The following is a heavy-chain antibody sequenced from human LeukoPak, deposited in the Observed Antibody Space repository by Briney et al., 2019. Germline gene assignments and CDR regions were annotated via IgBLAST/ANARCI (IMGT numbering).Heavy chain of an antibody. V-gene: IGHV3-48*03. CDR1: GFTFSSYE. D-gene: IGHD3-10*01. J-gene: IGHJ5*02. CDR3: AKEAQLRYGSGSYSWFDP. CDR2: ISSSGSTI. Sequence: GGSLRLSCAASGFTFSSYEMNWVRQAPGKGLEWASYISSSGSTIYYADSVKGRFTISRDNAKNSLYLQMNSLRAEDTALYYCAKEAQLRYGSGSYSWFDPWGQGTLVTVSS.